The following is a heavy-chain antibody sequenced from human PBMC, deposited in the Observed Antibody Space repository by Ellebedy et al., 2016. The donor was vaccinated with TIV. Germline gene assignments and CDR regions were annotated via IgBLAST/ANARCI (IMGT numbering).Heavy chain of an antibody. CDR2: INSYSGDI. V-gene: IGHV3-21*06. CDR1: GFTFDTYS. D-gene: IGHD1-26*01. Sequence: PGGSLRLSCAASGFTFDTYSMNWVRQAPGKGLEWVSSINSYSGDIHYADSVEGRFTISRDNAKNSLFLQMNNLRVEDTAVYYCATAREWDWGQGTLVTVSS. J-gene: IGHJ4*02. CDR3: ATAREWD.